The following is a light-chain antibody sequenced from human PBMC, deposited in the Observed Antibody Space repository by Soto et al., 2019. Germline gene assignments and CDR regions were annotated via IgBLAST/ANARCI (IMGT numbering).Light chain of an antibody. J-gene: IGKJ4*01. CDR1: QSVSSSY. V-gene: IGKV3-20*01. CDR2: GVS. CDR3: QQYDNWPPLT. Sequence: EIVLTQSPGTLSLSPVERANLYFISIQSVSSSYLAWYQQKPGQAPRLLIWGVSNRATGIPDRFSGSGFGTEFTLTISSLQSEDFALYYCQQYDNWPPLTCGGGTKGDIK.